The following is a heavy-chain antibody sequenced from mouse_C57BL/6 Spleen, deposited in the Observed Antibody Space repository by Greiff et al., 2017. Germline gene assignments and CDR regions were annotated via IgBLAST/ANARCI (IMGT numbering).Heavy chain of an antibody. Sequence: QVQLKESGPGLVAPSQSLSITCPVSGFSLTSYGVAWLRQPPGKGREWLGVIWGGGSTNYNSAPMSRLSISKDNSNSQVFLKMNSLQTDDTAMYYCAKHTGYYAMDYWGQGTSVTVSS. V-gene: IGHV2-9*01. CDR1: GFSLTSYG. CDR3: AKHTGYYAMDY. J-gene: IGHJ4*01. CDR2: IWGGGST. D-gene: IGHD1-1*01.